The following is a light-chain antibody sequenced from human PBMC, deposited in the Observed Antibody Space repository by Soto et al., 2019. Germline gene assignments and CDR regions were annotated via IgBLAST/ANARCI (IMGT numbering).Light chain of an antibody. V-gene: IGKV1-17*01. CDR2: SAS. J-gene: IGKJ2*01. CDR3: LHHHTHPYT. Sequence: DIQMAPSPSSLSASVGDRVTITCRASHDIRNDLGWYQQKPGKAPERLISSASNLQAGVPSRFSGSGSVTAFTLTVSSLEPDDFATYDCLHHHTHPYTFGQGTQVE. CDR1: HDIRND.